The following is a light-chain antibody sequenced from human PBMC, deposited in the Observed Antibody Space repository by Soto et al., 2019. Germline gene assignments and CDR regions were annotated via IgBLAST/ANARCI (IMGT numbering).Light chain of an antibody. J-gene: IGKJ1*01. CDR2: AAS. V-gene: IGKV1-12*01. CDR1: QDISTW. Sequence: DIQMTQSPSSVSASVGDTVTLTCRASQDISTWVAWYQQKPGKAPKLLISAASTLESGVPGRFSGSGSGTDFTLIISSLQPEDFALYYCQQYNKWPPITFGQGTKV. CDR3: QQYNKWPPIT.